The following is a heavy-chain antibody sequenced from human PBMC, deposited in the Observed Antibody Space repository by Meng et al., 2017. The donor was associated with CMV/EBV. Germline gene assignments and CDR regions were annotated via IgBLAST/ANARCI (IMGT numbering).Heavy chain of an antibody. CDR1: GFTFSSYW. CDR3: ATGRFCSTSCYSLSADDAFDI. J-gene: IGHJ3*02. Sequence: GESLKISCAASGFTFSSYWMHWVRQAPGKGLVWVSRINSDGSSTSYADSVKGRFTISRDNAKNTLYLQMNSLRAEDTAVYYCATGRFCSTSCYSLSADDAFDIWGQGTMVTVSS. D-gene: IGHD2-2*02. V-gene: IGHV3-74*01. CDR2: INSDGSST.